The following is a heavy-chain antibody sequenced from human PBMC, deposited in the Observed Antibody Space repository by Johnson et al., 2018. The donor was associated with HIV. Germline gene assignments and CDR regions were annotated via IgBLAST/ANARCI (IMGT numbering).Heavy chain of an antibody. Sequence: VQLVESGGGLVQPGGSLRLSCAASGFTFSSYWMSWVRQAPGKGLEWVANIKQDGSEKYYVDSVKGRFTISRDNSQNTLYLQMNSLRAEDTAGYSWAKDLGAVAGHHWGQGTMVTVSS. D-gene: IGHD6-19*01. CDR3: AKDLGAVAGHH. CDR2: IKQDGSEK. V-gene: IGHV3-7*01. CDR1: GFTFSSYW. J-gene: IGHJ3*01.